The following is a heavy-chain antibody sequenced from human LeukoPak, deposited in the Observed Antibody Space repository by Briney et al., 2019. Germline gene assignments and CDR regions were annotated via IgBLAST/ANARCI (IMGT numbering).Heavy chain of an antibody. V-gene: IGHV4-39*01. CDR2: IYYSGNT. CDR3: ARQPLYSTGWYFDY. Sequence: PSETLSLTCTVSGGSISSSSYYRGWIRQPPGKGLEWIGSIYYSGNTYYNPSLKSRVTISVDTSKNQFSLKLSSVTAADTAVYYCARQPLYSTGWYFDYWGQGTLDTVSS. CDR1: GGSISSSSYY. D-gene: IGHD6-13*01. J-gene: IGHJ4*02.